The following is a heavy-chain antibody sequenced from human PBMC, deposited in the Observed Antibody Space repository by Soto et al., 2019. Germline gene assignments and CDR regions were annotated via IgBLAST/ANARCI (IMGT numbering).Heavy chain of an antibody. CDR2: ISGSGGST. CDR3: ANSLGPNAALDV. V-gene: IGHV3-23*01. CDR1: GFTFSSYA. J-gene: IGHJ6*02. Sequence: SGGSLRLSCAASGFTFSSYAMSWVRQAPGKGLEWVSAISGSGGSTYYAGSVKGRFTISRGNSKNTLYLQMNSLRAEDTAVYYCANSLGPNAALDVWGQGTTVTVSS.